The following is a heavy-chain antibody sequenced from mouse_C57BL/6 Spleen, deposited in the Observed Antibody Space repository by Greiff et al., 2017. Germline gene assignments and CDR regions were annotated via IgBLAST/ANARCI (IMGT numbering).Heavy chain of an antibody. D-gene: IGHD2-4*01. CDR3: ARCLYDYAFFDY. CDR2: ISYDGSN. J-gene: IGHJ2*01. V-gene: IGHV3-6*01. CDR1: GYSITSGYY. Sequence: EVQLVESGPGLVKPSQSLSLTCSVTGYSITSGYYWNWIRQFPGNKLEWMGYISYDGSNNYNPSLKNRISITRDTSKNPFFLKLNSVTTEDTATYYCARCLYDYAFFDYWGQGTTLTVSS.